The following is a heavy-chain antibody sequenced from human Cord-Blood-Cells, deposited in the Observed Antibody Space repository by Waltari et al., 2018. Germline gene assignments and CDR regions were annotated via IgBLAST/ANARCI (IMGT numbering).Heavy chain of an antibody. CDR3: ARGGKGVQGEDYYYYGMDV. CDR2: INHSGST. V-gene: IGHV4-34*01. D-gene: IGHD3-10*01. CDR1: GGSFSGYY. J-gene: IGHJ6*02. Sequence: QVQLQQWGAGLLKPSETLSLTCAVYGGSFSGYYWSWIRQPPGKGLEWIGEINHSGSTNDNPALKSRVTISVDTSKNQFSRKLSAVTAADTAVYYCARGGKGVQGEDYYYYGMDVWGQGTTVTVAS.